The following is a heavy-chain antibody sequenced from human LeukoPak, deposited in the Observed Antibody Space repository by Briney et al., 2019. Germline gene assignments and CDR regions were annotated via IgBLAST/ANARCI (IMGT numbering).Heavy chain of an antibody. Sequence: QTGGSLRLSCAASGFTFSSYGMHWVRQAPGKGLEGVAFIRYDGSNKYYADSVKGRFTISRDNSKNTLYLQMNSLRAEDTAVYYCARDRVSGSGSIDYWGQGTLVTVSS. V-gene: IGHV3-30*02. CDR3: ARDRVSGSGSIDY. CDR1: GFTFSSYG. J-gene: IGHJ4*02. D-gene: IGHD3-10*01. CDR2: IRYDGSNK.